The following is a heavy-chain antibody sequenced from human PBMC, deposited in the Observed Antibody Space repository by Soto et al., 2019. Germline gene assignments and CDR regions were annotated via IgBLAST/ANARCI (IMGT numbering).Heavy chain of an antibody. J-gene: IGHJ5*02. CDR3: ARERTQGFDP. CDR1: GYTFTSYD. CDR2: MNPNSGNT. Sequence: QVQLVQSGAEVKKPGASVKVSCKASGYTFTSYDINWVRQATGQGLEWMGWMNPNSGNTAYAQKFLGRVTMTRNTSTSTAYIELSSLRSEDTDVYYCARERTQGFDPWGQGTLVTVSS. V-gene: IGHV1-8*01.